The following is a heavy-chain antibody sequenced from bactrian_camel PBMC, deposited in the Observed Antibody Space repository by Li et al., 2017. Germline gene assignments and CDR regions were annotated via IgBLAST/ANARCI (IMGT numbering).Heavy chain of an antibody. V-gene: IGHV3S1*01. Sequence: HVQLVESGGGSVQSGGSLRLSCAASGYKWSSYCMGWFRQAPGKGLEWVSSIHDSSNGETTYSADSVKGRFTISRDDAQNTVYLRMNSLETEDTAVYYCAASFIDYVTSDFGYWGQGTQVTVS. D-gene: IGHD4*01. CDR1: GYKWSSYC. CDR3: AASFIDYVTSDFGY. CDR2: IHDSSNGETT. J-gene: IGHJ6*01.